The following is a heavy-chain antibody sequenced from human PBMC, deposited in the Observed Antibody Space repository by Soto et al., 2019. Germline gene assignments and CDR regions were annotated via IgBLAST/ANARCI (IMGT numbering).Heavy chain of an antibody. CDR1: GFTVSSNY. CDR3: ARVYYDDGFDY. CDR2: IYSGGST. V-gene: IGHV3-66*01. D-gene: IGHD3-22*01. Sequence: PGGSLRLSCAASGFTVSSNYMSWVRQAPGKGLEWVSVIYSGGSTYYADSVKGRFTISRDNSKNTLYLQMNSLRAEDTAVYYCARVYYDDGFDYWGQGTLVTVSS. J-gene: IGHJ4*02.